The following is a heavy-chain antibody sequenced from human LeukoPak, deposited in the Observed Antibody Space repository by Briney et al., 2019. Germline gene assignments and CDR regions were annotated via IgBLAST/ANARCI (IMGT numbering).Heavy chain of an antibody. CDR1: GGSITSSY. V-gene: IGHV4-59*01. CDR3: ARGWTIFGVDPFDY. CDR2: IHHNGNT. J-gene: IGHJ4*02. D-gene: IGHD3-3*01. Sequence: SETLSLTCTVSGGSITSSYWSWIRQPPGEALEWVGFIHHNGNTNYNPSLNSRVTISIDTSKNQFSLWLRSVTAADTAVYYCARGWTIFGVDPFDYWGQGILVTVSS.